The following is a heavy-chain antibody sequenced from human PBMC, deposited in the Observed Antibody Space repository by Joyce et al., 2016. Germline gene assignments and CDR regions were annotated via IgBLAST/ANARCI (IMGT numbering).Heavy chain of an antibody. CDR2: ISGTSYYI. CDR1: GSTFSSWR. CDR3: ARGGISYYYAMDV. Sequence: QLVESGGGVVKPGGSLRLSCEASGSTFSSWRMSWFRQAPGKGLEWVAAISGTSYYIFHAETVRGRFTVSRDNAKKTLYLQMNSLRAEDSAVFYCARGGISYYYAMDVWGQGTTVTVSS. J-gene: IGHJ6*02. V-gene: IGHV3-21*01. D-gene: IGHD3-16*01.